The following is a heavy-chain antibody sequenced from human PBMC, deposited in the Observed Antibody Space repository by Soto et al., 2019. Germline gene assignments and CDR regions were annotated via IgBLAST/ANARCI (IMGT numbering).Heavy chain of an antibody. Sequence: QLQLQESGPGLVKPSETLSLTCSVSGDSVSSSHYCWGWVRQPPGKGLEWIGTIYYSGSTYYNPSLKSRVTISVGTPKNQFSLKLSSVTAAATAVYYCARQPRLSEWSLNALDIWGQGTMVTVSS. D-gene: IGHD3-3*01. CDR2: IYYSGST. CDR1: GDSVSSSHYC. V-gene: IGHV4-39*01. J-gene: IGHJ3*02. CDR3: ARQPRLSEWSLNALDI.